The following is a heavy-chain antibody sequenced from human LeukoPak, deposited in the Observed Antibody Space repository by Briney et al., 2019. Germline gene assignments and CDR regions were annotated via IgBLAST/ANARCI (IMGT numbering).Heavy chain of an antibody. CDR2: IHHSGST. J-gene: IGHJ4*02. CDR3: ADHIAAAGHHYFDY. D-gene: IGHD6-13*01. CDR1: GYSINSGFY. V-gene: IGHV4-38-2*02. Sequence: SETLSLTCSVSGYSINSGFYWGWIRQPPGKGLEWIASIHHSGSTYYNPSLKSRITIPVDTSKNQLSLKLTSVTAADTAVYYCADHIAAAGHHYFDYWGQGTLVTVSS.